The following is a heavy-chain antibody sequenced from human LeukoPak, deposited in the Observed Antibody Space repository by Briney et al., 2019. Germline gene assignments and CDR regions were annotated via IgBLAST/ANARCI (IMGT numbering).Heavy chain of an antibody. Sequence: GGSLRLSCAASGFTFSSYSMNWVRQAPGKGLEWVSSISSSSSYIYYADSVKGRFTISRDNAKNSLYLQMNSLRAEDTAVYYCLAAPFHFLWLDPWGQGTLVTVSS. J-gene: IGHJ5*02. CDR3: LAAPFHFLWLDP. CDR1: GFTFSSYS. V-gene: IGHV3-21*01. D-gene: IGHD6-6*01. CDR2: ISSSSSYI.